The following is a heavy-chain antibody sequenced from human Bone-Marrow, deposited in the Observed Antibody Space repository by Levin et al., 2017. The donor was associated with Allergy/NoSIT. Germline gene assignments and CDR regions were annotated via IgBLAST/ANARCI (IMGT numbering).Heavy chain of an antibody. V-gene: IGHV3-21*01. CDR1: GFTFSSYS. D-gene: IGHD6-13*01. CDR2: ISSSSSYI. Sequence: ETLSLTCAASGFTFSSYSMNWVRQAPGKGLEWVSSISSSSSYIYYADSVKGRFTISRDNAKNSLYLQMNSLRAEDTAVYYCARGSGGRVAAAGTWFDYWGQGTLVTVSS. J-gene: IGHJ4*02. CDR3: ARGSGGRVAAAGTWFDY.